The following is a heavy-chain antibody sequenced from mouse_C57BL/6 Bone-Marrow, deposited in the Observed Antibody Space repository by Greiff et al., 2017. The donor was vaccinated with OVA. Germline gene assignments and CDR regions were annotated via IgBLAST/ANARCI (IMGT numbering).Heavy chain of an antibody. Sequence: VQLVESGAELMKPGASVKLSCNATGYTFTGYWIEWVKQRPGHGLEWIGEILPGSGSTNYNEKFKGKATFTADTSSNTAYTQLSSLTTEDSAIYYCARPRYYDYDGFAYWGQGTLVTVSA. CDR1: GYTFTGYW. D-gene: IGHD2-4*01. CDR3: ARPRYYDYDGFAY. J-gene: IGHJ3*01. CDR2: ILPGSGST. V-gene: IGHV1-9*01.